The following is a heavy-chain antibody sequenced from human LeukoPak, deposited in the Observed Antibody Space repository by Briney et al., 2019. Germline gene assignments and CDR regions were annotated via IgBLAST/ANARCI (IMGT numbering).Heavy chain of an antibody. D-gene: IGHD3-10*01. CDR3: ARAPGLGEEWRFMDY. Sequence: GASVKVSCKASGGTFSSYAISWVRQAPGQGLEWMGWMNPNSGNTGYAQKFQGRVTITTDESTSTAYMELSSLRSEDTAVYYCARAPGLGEEWRFMDYWGQGTLVTVSS. CDR2: MNPNSGNT. V-gene: IGHV1-69*05. J-gene: IGHJ4*02. CDR1: GGTFSSYA.